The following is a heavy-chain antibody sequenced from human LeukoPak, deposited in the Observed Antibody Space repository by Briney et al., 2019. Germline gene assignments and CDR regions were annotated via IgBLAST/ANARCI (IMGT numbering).Heavy chain of an antibody. CDR2: TYYRSKWYN. D-gene: IGHD6-13*01. CDR3: ARSGIAAAAALYYYGMDA. Sequence: SQTLSLTCAISGDSVSSNSAAWNWIRQSPSRGLEWLGRTYYRSKWYNDYAVSVKSRITINPDTSKNQFSLQLNSVTPEDTAVYYCARSGIAAAAALYYYGMDAWGQGTTVTVSS. V-gene: IGHV6-1*01. J-gene: IGHJ6*02. CDR1: GDSVSSNSAA.